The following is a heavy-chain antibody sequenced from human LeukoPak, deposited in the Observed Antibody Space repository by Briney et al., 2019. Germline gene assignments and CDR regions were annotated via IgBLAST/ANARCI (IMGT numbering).Heavy chain of an antibody. CDR1: GFTFNSYW. CDR3: ARYPRCFDY. J-gene: IGHJ4*02. Sequence: GGSLRLSCAASGFTFNSYWMSWVRQAPGKGLEWVATIKEDGSVTFYVDSVEGRFSISRDNSKNSLYLQMNSLRAEDTAVYYCARYPRCFDYWGQGSLVTVSS. V-gene: IGHV3-7*03. D-gene: IGHD4-17*01. CDR2: IKEDGSVT.